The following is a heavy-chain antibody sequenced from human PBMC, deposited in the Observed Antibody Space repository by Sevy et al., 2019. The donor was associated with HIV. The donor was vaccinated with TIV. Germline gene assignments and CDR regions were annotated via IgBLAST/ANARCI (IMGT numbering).Heavy chain of an antibody. CDR3: ARFQSITMVRGVIITDDAFDI. CDR2: ISYDGSNK. V-gene: IGHV3-30-3*01. D-gene: IGHD3-10*01. CDR1: GFTFSSYA. Sequence: GGSLRLSYAASGFTFSSYAMHWVRQAPGKGLEWVAVISYDGSNKYYADSVKGRFTISRDNSKNTLYLQMNSLRAEDTAVYYCARFQSITMVRGVIITDDAFDIWGQGTMVTVSS. J-gene: IGHJ3*02.